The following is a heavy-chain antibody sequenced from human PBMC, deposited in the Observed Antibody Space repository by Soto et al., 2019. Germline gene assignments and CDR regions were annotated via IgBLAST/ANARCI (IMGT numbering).Heavy chain of an antibody. CDR2: ISYDGSNK. D-gene: IGHD6-13*01. CDR1: GFTCGSYA. J-gene: IGHJ4*02. CDR3: ARDRSIGSSSAY. V-gene: IGHV3-30-3*01. Sequence: GGFLRLSCAASGFTCGSYAMHWVRQAPGKGLEWVAVISYDGSNKYYADSVKGRFTISRDNSKNTLNLQMNSLRAEDTAVYSGARDRSIGSSSAYWGQGSLVTVSS.